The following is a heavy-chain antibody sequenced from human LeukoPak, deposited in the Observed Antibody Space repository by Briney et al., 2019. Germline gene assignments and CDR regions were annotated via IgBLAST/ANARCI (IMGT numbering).Heavy chain of an antibody. CDR3: ARVNRGDAFDI. CDR2: ISGDGVST. J-gene: IGHJ3*02. V-gene: IGHV3-43*02. Sequence: GGSLRLSCVASGLPIGDFAMHWVRQAPGQGLEWVSLISGDGVSTFFADSLKGRFTISRDNSKNTLYLQMNSLRAEDTAVYYCARVNRGDAFDIWGQGTLVTVSS. CDR1: GLPIGDFA. D-gene: IGHD3-16*02.